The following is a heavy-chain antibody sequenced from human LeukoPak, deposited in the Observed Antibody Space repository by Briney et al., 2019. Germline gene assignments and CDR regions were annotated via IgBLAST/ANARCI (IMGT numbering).Heavy chain of an antibody. CDR3: AKVSGYTSGWYVDFDC. CDR1: GFTFSTYA. D-gene: IGHD6-19*01. Sequence: GGSLRLSCAASGFTFSTYAMNWVRHAPGKGLEGVSGINGGGGSTYYPDSVKGRFTISRDNPKNTLYLQMSSLRAEDTAVYYCAKVSGYTSGWYVDFDCWGQGSLVTVSS. CDR2: INGGGGST. V-gene: IGHV3-23*01. J-gene: IGHJ4*02.